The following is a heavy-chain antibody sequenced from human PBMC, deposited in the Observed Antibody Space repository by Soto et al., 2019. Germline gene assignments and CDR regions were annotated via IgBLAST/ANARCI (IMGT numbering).Heavy chain of an antibody. CDR1: GGSFSGYY. Sequence: PSETLSLTCAVYGGSFSGYYWSWIRQPPGKGLEWIGEINHSGSTNYNPSLKSRVTISVDTSKNQFSLKLSSVTAADTAVYYCARGLNYYDSSGSRYYYYYYGMDVWGQGTTVTVSS. V-gene: IGHV4-34*01. J-gene: IGHJ6*02. CDR3: ARGLNYYDSSGSRYYYYYYGMDV. CDR2: INHSGST. D-gene: IGHD3-22*01.